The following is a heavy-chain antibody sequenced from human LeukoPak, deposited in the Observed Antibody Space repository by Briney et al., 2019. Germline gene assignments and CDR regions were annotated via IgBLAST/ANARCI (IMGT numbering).Heavy chain of an antibody. CDR3: ARGPITMVRGVSYYYGMDV. D-gene: IGHD3-10*01. V-gene: IGHV1-69*13. CDR2: IIPIFGTA. CDR1: GGTFSSYA. Sequence: GASVKVSCKASGGTFSSYAISWVRQAPGQGLEWMGGIIPIFGTANYAQKFQGRVTITAVESTSTAYMELSSLRSEDTAVYYCARGPITMVRGVSYYYGMDVWGQGTTVTVSS. J-gene: IGHJ6*02.